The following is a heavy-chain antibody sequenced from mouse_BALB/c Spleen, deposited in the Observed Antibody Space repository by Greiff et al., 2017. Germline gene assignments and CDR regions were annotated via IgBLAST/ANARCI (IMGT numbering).Heavy chain of an antibody. Sequence: QVQLKESGPGLVAPSQSLSITCTVSGFSLTSYGVHWVRQPPGKGLEWLGVIWAGGSTNYNSALMSRLSISKDNSKSQVFLKMNSLQTDDTAMYYCARDLGDYGHQAYWGQGTLVTVSA. J-gene: IGHJ3*01. CDR2: IWAGGST. D-gene: IGHD1-1*02. V-gene: IGHV2-9*02. CDR1: GFSLTSYG. CDR3: ARDLGDYGHQAY.